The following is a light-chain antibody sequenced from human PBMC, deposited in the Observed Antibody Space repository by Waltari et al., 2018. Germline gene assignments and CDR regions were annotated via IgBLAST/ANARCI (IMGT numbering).Light chain of an antibody. Sequence: EIVLTQSPATLSLSPGERATLSCRASQTVSSYLAWYQQKPGQAPRLLIYDASNRATGISARFSGSGSGTDFTLTISSIEPEDFEVYYCQQRSNWPLTFGGGTRVEIK. J-gene: IGKJ4*01. CDR2: DAS. V-gene: IGKV3-11*01. CDR3: QQRSNWPLT. CDR1: QTVSSY.